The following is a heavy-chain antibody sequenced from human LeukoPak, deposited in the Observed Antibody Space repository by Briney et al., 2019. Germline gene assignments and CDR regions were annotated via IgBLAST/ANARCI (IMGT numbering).Heavy chain of an antibody. Sequence: GGSLRLSCAVSGFTFSRYWMNWVRQAPGKGLEWVANIKEDGSEENYVDSVKGRFTISRDNAKNSLYLQMNSLRAEDTAVYYCARVRYMDVWGKGTTVTVSS. J-gene: IGHJ6*03. V-gene: IGHV3-7*01. CDR3: ARVRYMDV. CDR2: IKEDGSEE. CDR1: GFTFSRYW.